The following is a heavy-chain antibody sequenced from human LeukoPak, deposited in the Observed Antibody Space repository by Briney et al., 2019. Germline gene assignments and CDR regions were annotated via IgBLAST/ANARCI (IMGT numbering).Heavy chain of an antibody. D-gene: IGHD1-26*01. V-gene: IGHV3-74*01. CDR2: INTDGSST. CDR1: GFTFSSYW. Sequence: GGSLRLSCAASGFTFSSYWMHWVRQAPGKGLVWVSRINTDGSSTSYADSVEGRFTISRDNAKNTLYLQMNSLRAEDTAVYYCARDRSSGSHFDYWGQGTLVTVSS. CDR3: ARDRSSGSHFDY. J-gene: IGHJ4*02.